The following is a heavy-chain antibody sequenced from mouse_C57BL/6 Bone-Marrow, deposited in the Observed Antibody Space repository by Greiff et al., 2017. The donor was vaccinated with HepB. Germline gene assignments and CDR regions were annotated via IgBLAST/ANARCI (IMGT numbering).Heavy chain of an antibody. V-gene: IGHV5-16*01. CDR3: ARIYYGNYDFDY. CDR1: GFTFSDYY. CDR2: INYDGSST. J-gene: IGHJ2*01. D-gene: IGHD2-1*01. Sequence: EVQVVESEGGLVQPGSSMKLSCTASGFTFSDYYMAWVRQVPEKGLEWVANINYDGSSTYYLDSLKSRFIISRDNAKNILYLQMSSLKSEDTATYYCARIYYGNYDFDYWGQGTTLTVSS.